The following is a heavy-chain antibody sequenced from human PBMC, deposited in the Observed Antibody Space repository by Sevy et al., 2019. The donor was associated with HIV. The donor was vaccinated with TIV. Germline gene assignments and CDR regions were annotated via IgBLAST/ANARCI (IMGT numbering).Heavy chain of an antibody. D-gene: IGHD3-10*01. CDR2: VSISGDNT. CDR3: AKDLYASGIFGY. CDR1: GFTFSSYA. J-gene: IGHJ4*02. Sequence: GRSLRLSCSASGFTFSSYAMSWFRQDPGKGLEWVSGVSISGDNTYYADSVKGRFTISRDNSKNTLYLQMDSLRAEDTAVYYCAKDLYASGIFGYWGQGTLVTVSS. V-gene: IGHV3-23*01.